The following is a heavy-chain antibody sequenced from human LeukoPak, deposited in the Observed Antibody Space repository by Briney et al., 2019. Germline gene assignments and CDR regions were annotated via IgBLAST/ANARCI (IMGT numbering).Heavy chain of an antibody. CDR3: ARITFVVEGYGMDV. D-gene: IGHD2-21*01. CDR2: IYYSGST. J-gene: IGHJ6*02. CDR1: GGSISSYY. Sequence: SETLSLTCTVSGGSISSYYWSWIRQPPGKGLEWIGYIYYSGSTNYNPSLKSRVTISVDASKNQFSLSLSSVTAADTAVYYCARITFVVEGYGMDVWGQGTTVTVSS. V-gene: IGHV4-59*08.